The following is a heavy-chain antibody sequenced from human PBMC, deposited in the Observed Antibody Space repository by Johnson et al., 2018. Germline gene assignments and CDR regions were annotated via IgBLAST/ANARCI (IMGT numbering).Heavy chain of an antibody. Sequence: EVQLVETGGGVVQPGRSLRLSCTASGFTFSDYALSWYRQAPGKGLEWVGFIRPKVDGGTTEYAASVEARFIISRDDSKSIAFLQMNSLKTEDTAVYYCTRAHSSGWHGSRAEYFQHWGQGTLVTVSS. CDR1: GFTFSDYA. V-gene: IGHV3-49*03. CDR2: IRPKVDGGTT. CDR3: TRAHSSGWHGSRAEYFQH. D-gene: IGHD6-19*01. J-gene: IGHJ1*01.